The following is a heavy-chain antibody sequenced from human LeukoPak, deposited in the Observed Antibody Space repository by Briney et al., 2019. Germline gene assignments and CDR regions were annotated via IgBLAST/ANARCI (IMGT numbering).Heavy chain of an antibody. CDR3: ARGNSGYDWEYYYYYYYMDV. CDR1: GGSISSYY. V-gene: IGHV4-4*07. D-gene: IGHD5-12*01. CDR2: IYTSGST. J-gene: IGHJ6*03. Sequence: PSETLSLTCTVSGGSISSYYWSWIRQPAGKGLEWIGRIYTSGSTNYNPSLKSRVTMSVDTSKNQFSLKLSSVTAADTAVYYCARGNSGYDWEYYYYYYYMDVWGKGTTVTVSS.